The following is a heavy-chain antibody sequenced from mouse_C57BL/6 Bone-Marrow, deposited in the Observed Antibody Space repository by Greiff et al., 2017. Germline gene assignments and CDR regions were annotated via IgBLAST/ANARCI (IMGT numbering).Heavy chain of an antibody. Sequence: QVQLQQSGAELVRPGASVKLSCTASGYTFTSYGISWVKQRTGQGLEWIGEIYPRSGNTYYNEKFKGKATLTADKSSSTAYMELRSLTSEDSAVYFCARRGGSSLFAYWGQGTLVTVSA. CDR2: IYPRSGNT. CDR3: ARRGGSSLFAY. J-gene: IGHJ3*01. D-gene: IGHD1-1*01. V-gene: IGHV1-81*01. CDR1: GYTFTSYG.